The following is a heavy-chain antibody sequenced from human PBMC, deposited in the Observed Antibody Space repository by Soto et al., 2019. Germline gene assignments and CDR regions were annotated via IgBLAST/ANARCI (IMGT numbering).Heavy chain of an antibody. CDR2: MNPNSGNT. Sequence: QVQLVQSGAEVKKPGTSVKVSCKASGYTFTSYDINWVRQATGQGLEWMGWMNPNSGNTGYAQKFQGRVTMTRNTSISTAYMELSCLRSEDTAVYYCARAGDSGYDYGEGGYYGMDVWGQGTTVTVSS. J-gene: IGHJ6*02. CDR1: GYTFTSYD. CDR3: ARAGDSGYDYGEGGYYGMDV. D-gene: IGHD5-12*01. V-gene: IGHV1-8*01.